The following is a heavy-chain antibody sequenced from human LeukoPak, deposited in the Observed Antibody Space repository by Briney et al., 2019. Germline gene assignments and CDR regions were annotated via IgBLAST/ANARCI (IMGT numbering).Heavy chain of an antibody. D-gene: IGHD6-13*01. Sequence: GGSLRLSCAASGFTFSSYGMHWGRQAPGKGLEWVAVISYDGSNKYYADSVKGRFTISRGNSKNTLYLQMNSLRAEDTAVYYCARPYSSSWYGWFDPWGQGTLVTVSS. CDR1: GFTFSSYG. J-gene: IGHJ5*02. V-gene: IGHV3-30*03. CDR2: ISYDGSNK. CDR3: ARPYSSSWYGWFDP.